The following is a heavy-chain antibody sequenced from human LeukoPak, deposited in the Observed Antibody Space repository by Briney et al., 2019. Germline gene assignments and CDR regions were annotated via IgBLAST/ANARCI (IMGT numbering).Heavy chain of an antibody. J-gene: IGHJ4*02. V-gene: IGHV1-69*02. CDR2: IIPILGIA. D-gene: IGHD5-24*01. Sequence: GASVKVSCKASGGTFSSYTISWVRQVPGQGLEWMGRIIPILGIANYAQKFQGRVTITADKSTSTAYMELSSLRSEDTAVYYCARTFRDGYSDYWGQGTLVTVSS. CDR3: ARTFRDGYSDY. CDR1: GGTFSSYT.